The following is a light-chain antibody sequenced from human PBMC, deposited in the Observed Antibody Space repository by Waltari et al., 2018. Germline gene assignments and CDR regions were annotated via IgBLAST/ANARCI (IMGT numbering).Light chain of an antibody. J-gene: IGKJ4*01. Sequence: EIVMTQSPATLSVSPGERATLSCRASQSVRSNVAWYQQNPGQAPRLLIYGASTRATGIPARFSGSGSDTEFTLTISSLRSEDFAVYYCQQYNNWPLTFGGGTKVEI. CDR3: QQYNNWPLT. CDR2: GAS. V-gene: IGKV3-15*01. CDR1: QSVRSN.